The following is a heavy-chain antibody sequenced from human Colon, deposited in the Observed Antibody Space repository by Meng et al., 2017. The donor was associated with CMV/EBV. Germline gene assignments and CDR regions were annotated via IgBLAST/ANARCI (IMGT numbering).Heavy chain of an antibody. D-gene: IGHD3-3*01. V-gene: IGHV1-46*01. CDR3: ARDRETSYDFWSGYRFDY. Sequence: YTFTRYYIHWLRQAPGQGPEWMAIINPSNGATAYAQKFQGRVTLTTDTSTGTVYMEMRSLEPVDTAVYYCARDRETSYDFWSGYRFDYWGQGALVTSPQ. CDR1: YTFTRYY. CDR2: INPSNGAT. J-gene: IGHJ4*02.